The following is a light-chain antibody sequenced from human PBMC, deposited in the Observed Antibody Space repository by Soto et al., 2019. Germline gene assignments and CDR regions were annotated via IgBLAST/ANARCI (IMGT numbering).Light chain of an antibody. CDR2: GAS. V-gene: IGKV3-15*01. J-gene: IGKJ1*01. CDR3: QQYNNWPRT. Sequence: EIAMTQSPATLAVSPGEGATLSCRASESVSSNLAWYQQKPGQAPRLLIYGASARATGIPARFSGSGSGTEFTLTISSLQSEDFAVYYCQQYNNWPRTFGQGTKVDIK. CDR1: ESVSSN.